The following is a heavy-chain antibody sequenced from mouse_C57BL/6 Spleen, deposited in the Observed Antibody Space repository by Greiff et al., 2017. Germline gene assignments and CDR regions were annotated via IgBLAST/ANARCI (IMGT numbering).Heavy chain of an antibody. CDR2: IDPETGGT. CDR1: GYTFTDYE. CDR3: TYYGSDAMDY. V-gene: IGHV1-15*01. Sequence: QVQLQQSGAELVRPGASVTLSCKASGYTFTDYEMHWVKQTPVHGLEWIGAIDPETGGTAYNQKFKGKAILTADKSSSTAYMELHSLTSEDSAVYDCTYYGSDAMDYWGQGTSVTVSS. D-gene: IGHD1-1*01. J-gene: IGHJ4*01.